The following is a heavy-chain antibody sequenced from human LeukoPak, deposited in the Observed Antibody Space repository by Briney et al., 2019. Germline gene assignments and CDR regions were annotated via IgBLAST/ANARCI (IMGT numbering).Heavy chain of an antibody. Sequence: PGGSLRLSCAASGFTFSNYWMTWVRQAPGKGLEWVANIKQDGSAKYYADSVKGRFSISRDNAKNSLYLQMNTLRAEDTAVYYCARDHQSGYYVYWGRGTLVTVSS. D-gene: IGHD3-22*01. CDR2: IKQDGSAK. J-gene: IGHJ4*02. CDR1: GFTFSNYW. V-gene: IGHV3-7*01. CDR3: ARDHQSGYYVY.